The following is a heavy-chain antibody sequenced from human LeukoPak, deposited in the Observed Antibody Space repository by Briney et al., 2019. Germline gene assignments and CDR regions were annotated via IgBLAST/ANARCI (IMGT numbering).Heavy chain of an antibody. Sequence: SETLSLTCAVYGGSFSGYYWSWIRQPPGKGLEWIGEISHSGSTNYNPSLKSRVTISVDTSKNQFSLKLSSVTAADTAVYYCARVLVVVPAAILGGIWFDPWGQGTLVTVSS. J-gene: IGHJ5*02. CDR1: GGSFSGYY. CDR2: ISHSGST. V-gene: IGHV4-34*01. CDR3: ARVLVVVPAAILGGIWFDP. D-gene: IGHD2-2*02.